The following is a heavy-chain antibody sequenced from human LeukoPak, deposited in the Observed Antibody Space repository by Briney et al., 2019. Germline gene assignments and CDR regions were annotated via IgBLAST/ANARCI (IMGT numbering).Heavy chain of an antibody. D-gene: IGHD1-26*01. CDR1: RFTLSYYW. V-gene: IGHV3-74*01. CDR3: VADNGAY. Sequence: GGSLRLSCAASRFTLSYYWMHWVRQAPGKGLVWVSRINSDGGYTNYADSVKGRFTISRDNAKNTLYMQMNSLRAEDSAVYYCVADNGAYWGQGTLVTVS. CDR2: INSDGGYT. J-gene: IGHJ4*02.